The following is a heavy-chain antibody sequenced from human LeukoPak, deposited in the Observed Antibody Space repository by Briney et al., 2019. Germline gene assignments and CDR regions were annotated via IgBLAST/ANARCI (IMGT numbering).Heavy chain of an antibody. Sequence: VASVTVSCKTSGYPFITYEINWVRRAAGQGLEWMGWVHPNSGNTAYAQKFQGRVTMTRDTSISTAYMELSGLRSDDTAVYFCARGPRNDPWGQGTLVTVSS. D-gene: IGHD1-14*01. CDR3: ARGPRNDP. CDR2: VHPNSGNT. V-gene: IGHV1-8*01. J-gene: IGHJ5*02. CDR1: GYPFITYE.